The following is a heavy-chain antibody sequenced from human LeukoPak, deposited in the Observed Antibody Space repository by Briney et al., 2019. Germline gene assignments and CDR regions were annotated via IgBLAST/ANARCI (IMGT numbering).Heavy chain of an antibody. D-gene: IGHD3-16*01. CDR3: AKVGDDYGDY. CDR1: GFTFSSYG. J-gene: IGHJ4*02. Sequence: GALRLSCAASGFTFSSYGMSWVRQAPGKGLEWVSAISGSGGSTYYADSVKGRFTISRDNSKNTLYLQMNSLRAEDTAVYYCAKVGDDYGDYWGQGTLVTVSS. CDR2: ISGSGGST. V-gene: IGHV3-23*01.